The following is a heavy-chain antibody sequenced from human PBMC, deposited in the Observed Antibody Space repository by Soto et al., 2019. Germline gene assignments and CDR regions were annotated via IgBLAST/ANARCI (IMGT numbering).Heavy chain of an antibody. CDR1: GGSISSYY. J-gene: IGHJ4*02. V-gene: IGHV4-4*07. Sequence: SETLSLTCTVCGGSISSYYWSWIRQPAGKGLEWIGRIYTSGSTNYNPSLKSRVTMSVDTSKNQFSLKLSSVTAADTAVYYCARDHDEGAMWYYFDYWGQGTLVTVSS. CDR3: ARDHDEGAMWYYFDY. CDR2: IYTSGST. D-gene: IGHD1-26*01.